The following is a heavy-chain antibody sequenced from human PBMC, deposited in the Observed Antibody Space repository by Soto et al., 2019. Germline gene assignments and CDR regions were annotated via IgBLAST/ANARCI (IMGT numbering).Heavy chain of an antibody. D-gene: IGHD1-1*01. Sequence: SETLSLTCTVSGGFISSYYWSWIRQPPGKGLEWIGYIYYSGSTDYNPSLKSRVTISVDTSKNQFSLKLSSVTAADTAVYYCARGSYNWNDGSYFDYWGQGTLVTVSS. V-gene: IGHV4-59*01. J-gene: IGHJ4*02. CDR3: ARGSYNWNDGSYFDY. CDR1: GGFISSYY. CDR2: IYYSGST.